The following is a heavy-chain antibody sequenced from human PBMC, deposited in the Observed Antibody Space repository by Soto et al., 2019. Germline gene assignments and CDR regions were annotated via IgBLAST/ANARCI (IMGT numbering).Heavy chain of an antibody. CDR2: IYHSGST. J-gene: IGHJ4*02. Sequence: PSETLSLTCAVSGGSISSSNWWSWVRQPPGKGLEWIGEIYHSGSTNCNPSLKSRVTISVDKSKNQFSLKLSSVTAADTAVYYCARGRSISRGSSSVDYWGQGTLVTVSS. V-gene: IGHV4-4*02. CDR3: ARGRSISRGSSSVDY. CDR1: GGSISSSNW. D-gene: IGHD2-2*01.